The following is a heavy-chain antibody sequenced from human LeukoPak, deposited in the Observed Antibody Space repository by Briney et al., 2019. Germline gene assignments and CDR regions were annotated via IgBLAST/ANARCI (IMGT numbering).Heavy chain of an antibody. CDR2: INPNSGDT. Sequence: GASVKVSCKASGYTFTGYYMHWVRQAPGQGLEWMGWINPNSGDTNYAQKFQGRVTMTRDTSIKTGYMELSRLRSDDTAMYYCARVREYSSGCYFDSWGQGTLVTVSS. D-gene: IGHD6-19*01. V-gene: IGHV1-2*02. CDR3: ARVREYSSGCYFDS. CDR1: GYTFTGYY. J-gene: IGHJ4*02.